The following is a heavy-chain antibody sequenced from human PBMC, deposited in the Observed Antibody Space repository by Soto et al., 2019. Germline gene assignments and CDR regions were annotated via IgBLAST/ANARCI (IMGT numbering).Heavy chain of an antibody. Sequence: QVQLQESGPGLVKPSETLSLTCTVSGGSISSYYWSWIRQPTGKGLEWIGRIYTSGSTNYNPSLKSRVTMSVDTSKNQFSLKLSSVTAADTAVYYCARDMEGDSSGYYDAFDIWGQGTMVTVSS. CDR1: GGSISSYY. V-gene: IGHV4-4*07. CDR3: ARDMEGDSSGYYDAFDI. J-gene: IGHJ3*02. CDR2: IYTSGST. D-gene: IGHD3-22*01.